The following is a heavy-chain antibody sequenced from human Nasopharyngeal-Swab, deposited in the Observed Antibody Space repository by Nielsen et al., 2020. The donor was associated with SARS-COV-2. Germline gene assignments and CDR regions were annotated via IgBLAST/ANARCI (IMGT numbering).Heavy chain of an antibody. CDR1: GFVFSGSA. J-gene: IGHJ4*02. Sequence: GESLKISCAASGFVFSGSAMHWVRQAPGKGLEWLGRIGDKDHNYATTYGASVKGRFTISRDDSKNTAFLQMDSLKTEDTALYYCTTDFYFDYWGQGTLVTVSS. V-gene: IGHV3-73*01. CDR2: IGDKDHNYAT. CDR3: TTDFYFDY.